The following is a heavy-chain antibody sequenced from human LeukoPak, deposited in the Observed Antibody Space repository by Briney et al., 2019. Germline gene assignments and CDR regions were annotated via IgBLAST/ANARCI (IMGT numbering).Heavy chain of an antibody. CDR2: ISSSSSYI. V-gene: IGHV3-21*01. CDR1: GFTFSSYS. CDR3: ARDEDASVVVVAATPFDY. J-gene: IGHJ4*02. Sequence: PGGXLRLSCAASGFTFSSYSMNWVRQAPGKGLEGVSSISSSSSYIYYADSVKGRLTISRDNAKNSLYLQMNSLRAEDTAVYYCARDEDASVVVVAATPFDYWGQGTLVTVSS. D-gene: IGHD2-15*01.